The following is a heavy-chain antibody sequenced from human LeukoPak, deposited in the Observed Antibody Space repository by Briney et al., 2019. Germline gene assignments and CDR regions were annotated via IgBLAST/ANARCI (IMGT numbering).Heavy chain of an antibody. CDR1: GVSISSYS. D-gene: IGHD3-22*01. CDR2: IYTSGST. J-gene: IGHJ6*03. CDR3: ARDTYYYDSSGYDYYYYYMDV. Sequence: SETLSLTCTVSGVSISSYSWSWIRQPAGKGLEWIGRIYTSGSTNYNPSLKSRVTMSVDTSKNQFSLKLSSVTAADTAVYYCARDTYYYDSSGYDYYYYYMDVWGKGTTVTISS. V-gene: IGHV4-4*07.